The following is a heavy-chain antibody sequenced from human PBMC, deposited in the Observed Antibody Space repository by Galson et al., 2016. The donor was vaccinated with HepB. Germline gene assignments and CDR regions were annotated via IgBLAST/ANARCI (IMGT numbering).Heavy chain of an antibody. J-gene: IGHJ5*02. CDR1: GLTFSSYA. V-gene: IGHV3-23*01. CDR2: VSTDGGAT. CDR3: ARWKAEGESNWLDP. D-gene: IGHD1-1*01. Sequence: SLRLSCAASGLTFSSYAMSWVRQAPGKGLEWVSGVSTDGGATYSADSVKGRFTITRDNSKNTLYLQMNTLRAEDTAIYYCARWKAEGESNWLDPWGQGTLVTVSS.